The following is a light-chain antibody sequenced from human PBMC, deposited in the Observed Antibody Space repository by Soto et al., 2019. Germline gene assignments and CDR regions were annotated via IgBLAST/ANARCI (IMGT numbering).Light chain of an antibody. V-gene: IGLV1-40*01. Sequence: QSVLTQPPSVSGAPGQRVPISCTGSSSNIGAGYDVHWYQQLPGTAPKLPIYGNSNRPSGVPDRFSGSKSGTSASLAITGLQAEDEADYYCQSYDSSLSGDVVFGGGTKLTVL. J-gene: IGLJ2*01. CDR2: GNS. CDR1: SSNIGAGYD. CDR3: QSYDSSLSGDVV.